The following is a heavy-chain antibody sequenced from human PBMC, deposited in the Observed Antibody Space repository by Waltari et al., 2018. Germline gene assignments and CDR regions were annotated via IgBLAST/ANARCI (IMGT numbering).Heavy chain of an antibody. V-gene: IGHV1-8*01. CDR3: ARGRGDYYYYYGMDV. J-gene: IGHJ6*02. D-gene: IGHD3-10*01. CDR2: MNPNSGNT. CDR1: GYTFTSYD. Sequence: QVQLVQSGAEVKKPGASVKVSCTASGYTFTSYDLHWVRTAHGQGLEWTGWMNPNSGNTGYAQKFQGRVTMTRNTSISTAYMELSSLRSEDTAVYYCARGRGDYYYYYGMDVWGQGTTVTVSS.